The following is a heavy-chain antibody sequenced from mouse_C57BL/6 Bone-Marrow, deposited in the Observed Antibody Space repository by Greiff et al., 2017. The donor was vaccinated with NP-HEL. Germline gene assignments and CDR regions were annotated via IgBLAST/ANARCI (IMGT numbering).Heavy chain of an antibody. CDR2: ISYDGSN. V-gene: IGHV3-6*01. D-gene: IGHD6-5*01. J-gene: IGHJ3*01. CDR3: ARAYLGFAY. Sequence: EVKLMESGPGLVKPSQSLSLTCSVTGYSITSGYYWNWIRQFPGNKLEWMGYISYDGSNNYNPSLKNRISITRDTSKNQFFLKLNSVTTEDTATYYCARAYLGFAYWGQGTLVTVSA. CDR1: GYSITSGYY.